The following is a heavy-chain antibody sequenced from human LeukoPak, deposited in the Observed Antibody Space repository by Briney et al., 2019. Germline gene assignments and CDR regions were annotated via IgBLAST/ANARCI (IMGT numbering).Heavy chain of an antibody. CDR1: GGSISSYY. J-gene: IGHJ4*02. CDR2: IYYSGST. Sequence: PSETLSLTCTVSGGSISSYYWSWIRQPPWKGLEWIGYIYYSGSTNYNPSLKSRVTISVDTSKNQFSLKLSSVTAADTAVYYCAGRRGYYGSGSLRIDYWGQGTLVTVSS. D-gene: IGHD3-10*01. CDR3: AGRRGYYGSGSLRIDY. V-gene: IGHV4-59*01.